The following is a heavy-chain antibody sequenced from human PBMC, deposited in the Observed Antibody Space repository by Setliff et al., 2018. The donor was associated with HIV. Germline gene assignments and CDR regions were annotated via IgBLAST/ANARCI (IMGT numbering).Heavy chain of an antibody. CDR3: ARDQEAVAPSAAFDI. CDR1: GYTFTSYA. V-gene: IGHV1-18*01. D-gene: IGHD6-19*01. CDR2: IIPIYAET. J-gene: IGHJ3*02. Sequence: GASVKVSCKASGYTFTSYAMHWVRQAPGQGIEWMGAIIPIYAETKYAQNVQGRVTMTTDTSTSTAYMELRSLRSDDTAVYYCARDQEAVAPSAAFDIWGQGTMVTVSS.